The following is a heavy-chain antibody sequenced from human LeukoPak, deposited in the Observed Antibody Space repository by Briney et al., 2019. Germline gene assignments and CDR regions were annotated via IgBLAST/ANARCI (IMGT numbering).Heavy chain of an antibody. Sequence: SSETLSLTCTVPGGSISSYYWSWIRQPPGKGLEWIGYISYSGSTNYNPSLKSRVTISVDTSKNQFSLKLSSVTAADTAVYYCANYYDSSGFGYWGQGALVTVSS. V-gene: IGHV4-59*01. CDR3: ANYYDSSGFGY. CDR2: ISYSGST. D-gene: IGHD3-22*01. CDR1: GGSISSYY. J-gene: IGHJ4*02.